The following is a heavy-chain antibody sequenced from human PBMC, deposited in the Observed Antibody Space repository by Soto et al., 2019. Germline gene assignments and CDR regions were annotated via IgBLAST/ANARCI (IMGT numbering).Heavy chain of an antibody. CDR2: ISAYSGNT. CDR3: AREPNYFDY. Sequence: ASVKVSCKASGYTFSSYGISWVRQAPGQGLEWMGWISAYSGNTKNAQKLQGRVTMTTDTSTSTAYMELRSLRSDDTAVYYCAREPNYFDYWGQGTLVTVSS. CDR1: GYTFSSYG. J-gene: IGHJ4*02. V-gene: IGHV1-18*01.